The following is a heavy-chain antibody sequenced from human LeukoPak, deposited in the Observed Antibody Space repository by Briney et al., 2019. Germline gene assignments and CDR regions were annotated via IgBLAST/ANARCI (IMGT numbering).Heavy chain of an antibody. D-gene: IGHD3-10*01. CDR1: GYSFTSYW. CDR2: IYPGDSDT. V-gene: IGHV5-51*01. J-gene: IGHJ6*02. CDR3: ARLGGTLVRGVIHYYGMGV. Sequence: GESLKISCKGSGYSFTSYWIGWVRQMPGKGLEWMGIIYPGDSDTRYSPSFQGQVTISADKSISTAYLQWSSLKASDTAMYYCARLGGTLVRGVIHYYGMGVWGQGTTVTVSS.